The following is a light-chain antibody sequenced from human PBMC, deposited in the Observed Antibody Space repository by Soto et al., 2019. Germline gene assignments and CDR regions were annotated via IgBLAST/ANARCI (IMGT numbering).Light chain of an antibody. V-gene: IGKV3-20*01. Sequence: EIVLTQSPRTLSLSPGETATLSCRASQSLSGTSLVWYQQKRGQAPRLLIFGASRRATGIPDRFSGGGSDTDFTLTISGLEPEDFAMYYCQNYRDSSWTFGQGTKVDIK. J-gene: IGKJ1*01. CDR3: QNYRDSSWT. CDR1: QSLSGTS. CDR2: GAS.